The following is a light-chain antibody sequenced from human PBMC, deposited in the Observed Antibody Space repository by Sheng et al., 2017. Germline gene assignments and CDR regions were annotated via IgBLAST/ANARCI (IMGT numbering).Light chain of an antibody. Sequence: EIVMTQSPATLSLSPGERATLSCRASQSVSSNVAWYQQKPGLAPRLLIYGASSRATGFPARLSGSGSGTDFTLTISSLQAEDVAVYYCQQYYNTPNSFGQGTKLEIK. V-gene: IGKV3-15*01. CDR3: QQYYNTPNS. J-gene: IGKJ2*03. CDR1: QSVSSN. CDR2: GAS.